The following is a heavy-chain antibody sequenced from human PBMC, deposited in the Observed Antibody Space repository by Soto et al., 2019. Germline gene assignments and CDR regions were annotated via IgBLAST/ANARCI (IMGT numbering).Heavy chain of an antibody. J-gene: IGHJ4*02. CDR3: ARGYGYTQDVYDY. D-gene: IGHD5-18*01. CDR2: ISSSGSTI. V-gene: IGHV3-11*01. Sequence: GGSLRLSCAASGFSFSDYYMNWIRQAPGKGLEWVSYISSSGSTIYYADSVKGRLTTSRDNAKNSLYLQMNSLRADDTAVYYCARGYGYTQDVYDYWGLGTLVTVPS. CDR1: GFSFSDYY.